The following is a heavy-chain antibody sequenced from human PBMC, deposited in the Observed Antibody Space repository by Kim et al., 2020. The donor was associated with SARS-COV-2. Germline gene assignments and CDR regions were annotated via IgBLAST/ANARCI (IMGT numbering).Heavy chain of an antibody. CDR2: IYTSEST. CDR1: GGSISSGSYY. D-gene: IGHD5-12*01. J-gene: IGHJ6*02. V-gene: IGHV4-61*02. Sequence: SETLSLTCTVSGGSISSGSYYWSWIRQPAGKGLEWIGRIYTSESTNYNPSLKSRVTISVDTSKNQFSLKLSSVTAADTAVYYCARVPVEMATGRPYYYYGMDVWGQGTTVTVSS. CDR3: ARVPVEMATGRPYYYYGMDV.